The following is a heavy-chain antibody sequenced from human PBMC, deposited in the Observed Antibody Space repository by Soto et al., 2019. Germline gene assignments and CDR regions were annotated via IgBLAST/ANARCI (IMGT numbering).Heavy chain of an antibody. D-gene: IGHD3-22*01. J-gene: IGHJ5*02. V-gene: IGHV6-1*01. Sequence: SPTLSLSCAISGDSVSSNSAAWNWIRQSPSRGLEWLGRTYYRSKWYNDYAVSVKSRITINPDTSKNQFSLQLNSVTPEDTAVYYCARAPYYDSSGYSDSWFDPWGQGTLVTVSS. CDR2: TYYRSKWYN. CDR1: GDSVSSNSAA. CDR3: ARAPYYDSSGYSDSWFDP.